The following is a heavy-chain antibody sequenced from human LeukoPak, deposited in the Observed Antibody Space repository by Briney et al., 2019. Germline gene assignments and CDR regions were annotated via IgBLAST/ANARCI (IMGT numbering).Heavy chain of an antibody. CDR1: GFTVSSNY. J-gene: IGHJ4*02. V-gene: IGHV3-53*01. Sequence: GGSLRLSCAASGFTVSSNYMSWVRQGPGKGLEWVSVIYSGGSTYYADSVKGRFTISRDNSKNTLYLQMNSLRAEDTAVYYCASPDGYAWATVNFLGYWGRGTLVTVSS. D-gene: IGHD5-24*01. CDR3: ASPDGYAWATVNFLGY. CDR2: IYSGGST.